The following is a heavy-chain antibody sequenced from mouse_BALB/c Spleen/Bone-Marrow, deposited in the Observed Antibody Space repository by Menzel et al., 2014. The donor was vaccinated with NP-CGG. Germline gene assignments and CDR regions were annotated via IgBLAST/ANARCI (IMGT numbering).Heavy chain of an antibody. J-gene: IGHJ2*01. CDR1: GFNIKDTY. CDR2: IDPANGNA. CDR3: ARYRLGTYFDF. Sequence: VQLQHPGAELVKPGASVKLSCTASGFNIKDTYMHWVKQRPEQGLEWIGRIDPANGNAKYDPKFQGKATITADTSSNTAYLQLSSLTSEDTAVYYCARYRLGTYFDFWGQGTTLTVSS. D-gene: IGHD2-14*01. V-gene: IGHV14-3*02.